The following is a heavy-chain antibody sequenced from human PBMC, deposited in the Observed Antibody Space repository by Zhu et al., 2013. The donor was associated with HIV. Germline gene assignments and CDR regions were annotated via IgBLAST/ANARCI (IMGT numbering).Heavy chain of an antibody. J-gene: IGHJ4*02. CDR1: GGSISSGGYS. CDR3: ARVVITRVDY. D-gene: IGHD3-22*01. CDR2: IYHSGST. V-gene: IGHV4-30-2*01. Sequence: QVQLQESGSGLVKPSQTLSLTCAVSGGSISSGGYSWSWIRQPPGKGLEWIGYIYHSGSTYYNPSLKSRVTISVDRSKNQFSLKLSSVTAADTAVYYCARVVITRVDYWGQGTLVTVSS.